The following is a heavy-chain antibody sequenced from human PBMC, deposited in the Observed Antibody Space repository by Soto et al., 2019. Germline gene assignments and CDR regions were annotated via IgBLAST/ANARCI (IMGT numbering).Heavy chain of an antibody. Sequence: GRSLRLSSAASECTFIGYAVTWVRQAQGKGLEWVSAISGSGVSTYYADSVKGRFTISRDNSKNTLYLQMNSLRAEDTAVYYCAKDRLKLAPHYFDYWGQGTLVTVSS. D-gene: IGHD6-13*01. CDR1: ECTFIGYA. V-gene: IGHV3-23*01. CDR2: ISGSGVST. J-gene: IGHJ4*02. CDR3: AKDRLKLAPHYFDY.